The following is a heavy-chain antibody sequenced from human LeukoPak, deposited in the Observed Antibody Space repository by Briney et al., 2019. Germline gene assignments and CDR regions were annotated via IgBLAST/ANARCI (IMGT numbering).Heavy chain of an antibody. Sequence: SETLSLTCAVYGRSFSGYYWSWIRQPPGKGLEWIGEINHSGSTNYNPSLKSRVTISVDTSKNQFSLKLSSVTAADTAVYYCARAKRRYERTNNWFDPWGQGTLVTVSS. CDR1: GRSFSGYY. J-gene: IGHJ5*02. CDR2: INHSGST. CDR3: ARAKRRYERTNNWFDP. V-gene: IGHV4-34*01. D-gene: IGHD1/OR15-1a*01.